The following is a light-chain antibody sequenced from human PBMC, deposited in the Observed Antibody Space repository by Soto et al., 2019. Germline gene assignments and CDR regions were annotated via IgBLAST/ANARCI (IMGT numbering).Light chain of an antibody. J-gene: IGLJ2*01. CDR2: EVS. V-gene: IGLV2-8*01. Sequence: QSALTQPPSASGSPGQSVTISCTGTSSDLGGYNYVSWYQQHPGKAPKLMIFEVSKRPSGVPDRFSGSKSGNTASLTVSGLQAEDEADYYCRSYAGSNNYVVFGGGTKVTVL. CDR1: SSDLGGYNY. CDR3: RSYAGSNNYVV.